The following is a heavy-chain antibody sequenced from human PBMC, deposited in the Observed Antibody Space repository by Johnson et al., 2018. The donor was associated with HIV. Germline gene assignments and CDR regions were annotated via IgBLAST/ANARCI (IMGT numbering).Heavy chain of an antibody. V-gene: IGHV3-38-3*01. CDR3: ATDRGGSYDAFHI. CDR1: GFTVRSNE. Sequence: VQLVESRGVLVQPGGSLRLSCAGSGFTVRSNEMSWVRHAPGKGLEWVSSISGGSTYYADSRKGRFTISRDYSENTLYLQMNSLRGEDTAVYYCATDRGGSYDAFHIWGQGTMVTISA. CDR2: ISGGST. D-gene: IGHD1-26*01. J-gene: IGHJ3*02.